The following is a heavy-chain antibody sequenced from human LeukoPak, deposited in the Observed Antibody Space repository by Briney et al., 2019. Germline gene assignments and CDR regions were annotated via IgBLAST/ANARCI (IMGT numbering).Heavy chain of an antibody. J-gene: IGHJ3*02. CDR3: ARDGEHGEDAFDI. D-gene: IGHD1/OR15-1a*01. CDR2: ISSGSSYI. CDR1: GFTFGSYS. Sequence: PGGSLRLSWAAAGFTFGSYSMNWVRQAAGKGLEWVSSISSGSSYIYYADSVQGRFTISRDNAKHSLYLQMNSLRAEDTAVYYCARDGEHGEDAFDIWGQGTMVTVSS. V-gene: IGHV3-21*01.